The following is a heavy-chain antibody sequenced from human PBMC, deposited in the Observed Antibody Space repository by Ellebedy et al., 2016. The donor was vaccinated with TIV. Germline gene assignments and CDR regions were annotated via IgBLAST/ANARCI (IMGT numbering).Heavy chain of an antibody. D-gene: IGHD3-16*01. CDR2: LNANGVVI. Sequence: PGGSLRLSCAASGFTFSSYAASWVRQAPGKGLEWVAGLNANGVVIAYADSVKGRSTISRDNSKNTLYLQMNSLRAEDTAVYYCAKDTSKTGYYFDYWGQGTLVTVSS. V-gene: IGHV3-23*01. CDR1: GFTFSSYA. CDR3: AKDTSKTGYYFDY. J-gene: IGHJ4*02.